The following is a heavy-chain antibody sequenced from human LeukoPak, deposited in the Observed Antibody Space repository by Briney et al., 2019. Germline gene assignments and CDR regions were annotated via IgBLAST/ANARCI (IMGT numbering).Heavy chain of an antibody. CDR1: GFTFSSYS. CDR2: ISSSSSYI. J-gene: IGHJ6*02. Sequence: PGGSLKLSRAASGFTFSSYSMNWVRQAPGKGLEWVSSISSSSSYIYYADSVKGRFTISRDNAKNSLYLQMNSLRAEDTAVYYCARDYYGSGSYTYYYYGMDVWGQGTTVTVSS. V-gene: IGHV3-21*01. CDR3: ARDYYGSGSYTYYYYGMDV. D-gene: IGHD3-10*01.